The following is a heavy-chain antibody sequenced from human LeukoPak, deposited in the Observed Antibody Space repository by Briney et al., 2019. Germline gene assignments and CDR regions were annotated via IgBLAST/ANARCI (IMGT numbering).Heavy chain of an antibody. CDR1: GFTFSSYS. V-gene: IGHV3-9*01. CDR2: ISWNSGSI. J-gene: IGHJ4*02. D-gene: IGHD4-17*01. Sequence: PGGSLRLSCAASGFTFSSYSMNWVRQAPGKGLEWVSGISWNSGSIGYADSVKGRFTISRDNAKNSLYLQMNSLRAEDTALYYCAKDIDGVDYWGQGTLVTVSS. CDR3: AKDIDGVDY.